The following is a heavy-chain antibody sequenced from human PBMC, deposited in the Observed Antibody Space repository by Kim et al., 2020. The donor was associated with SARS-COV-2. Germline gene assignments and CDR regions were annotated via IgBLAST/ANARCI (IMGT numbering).Heavy chain of an antibody. V-gene: IGHV4-39*07. J-gene: IGHJ4*02. Sequence: KSRVTISVDTAKNQFSLELSSVTAADTAVYYCARVFDGSGSYYTPGYFDYWGQGTLVTVSS. D-gene: IGHD3-10*01. CDR3: ARVFDGSGSYYTPGYFDY.